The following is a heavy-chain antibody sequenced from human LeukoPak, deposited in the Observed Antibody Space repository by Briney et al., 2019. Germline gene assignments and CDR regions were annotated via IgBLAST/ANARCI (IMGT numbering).Heavy chain of an antibody. D-gene: IGHD5-24*01. CDR1: GYSFTSYW. V-gene: IGHV5-51*01. CDR2: IYPGDSDT. CDR3: ARRDMATAEFDY. Sequence: HGESLKISCKGSGYSFTSYWIGWVRQMPGKGLEWMGIIYPGDSDTRYSPSFQGQVTISADKSISTAYLQWSSLKASDTAIYFCARRDMATAEFDYWGQGTLVTVSS. J-gene: IGHJ4*02.